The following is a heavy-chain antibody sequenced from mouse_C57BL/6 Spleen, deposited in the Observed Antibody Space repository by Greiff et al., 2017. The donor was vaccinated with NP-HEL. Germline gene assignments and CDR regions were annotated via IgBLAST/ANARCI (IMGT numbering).Heavy chain of an antibody. CDR2: IYPGSGST. D-gene: IGHD2-4*01. V-gene: IGHV1-55*01. CDR3: ARRDYTSGQYYAVDY. CDR1: GYTFTSYW. J-gene: IGHJ4*01. Sequence: QVQLQQPGAELVKPGASVKMSCKASGYTFTSYWITWVKQRPGQGLEWIGDIYPGSGSTNYNEKFKSKATLTVDTSSSTAYMQLSSLTSEDSAVYYCARRDYTSGQYYAVDYWGKGTTVTVSS.